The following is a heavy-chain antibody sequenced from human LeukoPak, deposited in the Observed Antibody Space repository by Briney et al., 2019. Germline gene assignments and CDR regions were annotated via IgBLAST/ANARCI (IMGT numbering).Heavy chain of an antibody. CDR1: GGSFSGYY. V-gene: IGHV4-34*01. D-gene: IGHD6-19*01. J-gene: IGHJ5*02. CDR2: INHSGST. Sequence: SETLSLTCAVYGGSFSGYYWSWIRQPPGKGLEWIGEINHSGSTKYNPSLKSRVTISVDKSKNQFSLKLSSATAADTAVYYCARGRKQWLVKGGWFDPWGQGTLVTVSS. CDR3: ARGRKQWLVKGGWFDP.